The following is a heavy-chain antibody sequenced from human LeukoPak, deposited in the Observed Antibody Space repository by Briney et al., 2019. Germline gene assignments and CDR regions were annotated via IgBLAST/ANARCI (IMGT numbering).Heavy chain of an antibody. CDR2: ISSSSSYI. V-gene: IGHV3-21*01. CDR3: ARRYYGSATYRLPYDY. Sequence: GGSLRLSCAASGFTFSSYAMSWVRQAPGTGLEWVSSISSSSSYIYYADSVKGRFTISRDNAENSLYLQMSSLRAEDTAVYYCARRYYGSATYRLPYDYWGQGTLVTVSS. CDR1: GFTFSSYA. J-gene: IGHJ4*02. D-gene: IGHD3-22*01.